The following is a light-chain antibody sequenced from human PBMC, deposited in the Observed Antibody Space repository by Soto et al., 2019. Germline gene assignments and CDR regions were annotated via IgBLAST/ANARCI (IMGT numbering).Light chain of an antibody. V-gene: IGKV1-39*01. CDR3: QQSFTAPIT. CDR1: QSISNH. CDR2: GSS. J-gene: IGKJ5*01. Sequence: DIQMNQSPSSLSASVGDRVTVTCRTSQSISNHLNWYQQKPGEAPKLLIYGSSSLHYGVPSRFSGSGSGSAFTLTISSLQPEDSATYYCQQSFTAPITFGQGTRLEIK.